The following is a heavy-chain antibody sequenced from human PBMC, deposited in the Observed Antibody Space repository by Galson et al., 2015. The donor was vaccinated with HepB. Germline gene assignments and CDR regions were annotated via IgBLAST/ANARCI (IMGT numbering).Heavy chain of an antibody. D-gene: IGHD5-24*01. CDR3: ARNLTGIDGYNRDAFDI. V-gene: IGHV5-51*01. Sequence: QSGAEMKKPGESLKISCKGSGYSFTSYWIGWVRQMPGKGLEWMGIIYPGDSDTRYSPSFQGQVTISADKSISTAYLQWSSLKASDTAMYYCARNLTGIDGYNRDAFDIWGQGTMVTVSS. CDR2: IYPGDSDT. CDR1: GYSFTSYW. J-gene: IGHJ3*02.